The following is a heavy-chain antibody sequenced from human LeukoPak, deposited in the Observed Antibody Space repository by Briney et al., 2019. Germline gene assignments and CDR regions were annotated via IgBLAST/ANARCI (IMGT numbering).Heavy chain of an antibody. CDR1: GYSFSNYW. Sequence: GESLKISCKASGYSFSNYWIGWVRQMPGKGLEWMGIIYSGDSDTRYSPSFQGQVTISADKSINTAYLQWSSLKASDTGMYYRARRGERATIDFWGQGTLVTVSS. D-gene: IGHD1/OR15-1a*01. CDR2: IYSGDSDT. J-gene: IGHJ4*02. CDR3: ARRGERATIDF. V-gene: IGHV5-51*01.